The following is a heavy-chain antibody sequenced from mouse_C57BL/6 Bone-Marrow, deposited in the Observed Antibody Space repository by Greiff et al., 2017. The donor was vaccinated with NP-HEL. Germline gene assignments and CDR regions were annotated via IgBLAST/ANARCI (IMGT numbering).Heavy chain of an antibody. CDR2: IYPGDGDT. D-gene: IGHD6-1*01. V-gene: IGHV1-82*01. CDR1: GYAFSSSW. Sequence: QVQLQQSGPELVKPGASVTISCKASGYAFSSSWMNWVKQRPGKGLEWIGRIYPGDGDTNYNGKFKGTATLTADKSSSTAYMQLSSLTSEDSAVYFCASRLWDWYFDVWGTETTVTVSS. J-gene: IGHJ1*03. CDR3: ASRLWDWYFDV.